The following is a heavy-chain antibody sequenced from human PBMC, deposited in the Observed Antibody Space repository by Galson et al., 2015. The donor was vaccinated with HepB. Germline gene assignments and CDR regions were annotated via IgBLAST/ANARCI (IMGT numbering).Heavy chain of an antibody. D-gene: IGHD2-2*02. V-gene: IGHV1-69*04. CDR1: GGTFSSYT. J-gene: IGHJ4*02. Sequence: SVKVSCKASGGTFSSYTISWMRQAPGQGLEWMGRIIPILGIANYAQKFQGRVTITADKSTSTAYKELSSLRSEDTAVYYCARDLGEDVVVPAAIAYWGQGTLVTVSS. CDR2: IIPILGIA. CDR3: ARDLGEDVVVPAAIAY.